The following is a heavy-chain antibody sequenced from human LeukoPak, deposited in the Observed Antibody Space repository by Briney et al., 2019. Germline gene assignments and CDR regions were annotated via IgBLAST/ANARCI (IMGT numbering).Heavy chain of an antibody. CDR3: AVLDYDSITDY. J-gene: IGHJ4*02. Sequence: GGSLRLSCAASGFTFSSYEMNWVRQAPGKRLVWVSRINSDGSSTVYADSVKGRFTISRDNAKNTLYLQMNSLRAEDTAVYYCAVLDYDSITDYWGQGTLVTVSS. D-gene: IGHD3-22*01. V-gene: IGHV3-74*01. CDR1: GFTFSSYE. CDR2: INSDGSST.